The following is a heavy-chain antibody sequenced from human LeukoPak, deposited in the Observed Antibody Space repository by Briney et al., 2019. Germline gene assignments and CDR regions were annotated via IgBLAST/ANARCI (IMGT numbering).Heavy chain of an antibody. CDR2: INQDGSEE. V-gene: IGHV3-7*01. Sequence: GGSLRLSCAASGFTFSHYWMTWVRQAPGKGLEWVAQINQDGSEEYYMDSVKARFTISRDNAKNSLYLQMNSLRAEDTAVYYCAAQRAVGFDYWGQGTLVTVSS. D-gene: IGHD6-19*01. CDR1: GFTFSHYW. J-gene: IGHJ4*02. CDR3: AAQRAVGFDY.